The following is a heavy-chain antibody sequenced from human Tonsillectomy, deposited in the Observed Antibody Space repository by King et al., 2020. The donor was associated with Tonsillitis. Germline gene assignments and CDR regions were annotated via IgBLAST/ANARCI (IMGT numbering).Heavy chain of an antibody. V-gene: IGHV1-69*01. CDR1: GGTFSTYA. CDR3: AATRYYYDSSGYPSWYFDL. Sequence: VQLVESGAEVKKPGSSVKVSCKASGGTFSTYAISWVRQAPGQGLEWMGGIIPIFGTADYAQKFQGRVTISADEATSTAYMELSSLRSDDTAVYYCAATRYYYDSSGYPSWYFDLWGRGTLVIVSS. D-gene: IGHD3-22*01. CDR2: IIPIFGTA. J-gene: IGHJ2*01.